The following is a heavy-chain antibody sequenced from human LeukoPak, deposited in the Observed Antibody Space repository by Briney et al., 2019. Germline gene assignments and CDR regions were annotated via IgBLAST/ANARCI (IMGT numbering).Heavy chain of an antibody. CDR3: ARRRGSGTQLWKYDGFDI. J-gene: IGHJ3*02. D-gene: IGHD5-18*01. Sequence: PSETLSLTCTVSGDSISSYYCSWIRQSPGKGLEWIGYMHYSGSSDYNPSLKSRVTISVDTSKNQFSLNLRSVTAADTAVYYCARRRGSGTQLWKYDGFDIWGQGTMVTVSS. CDR2: MHYSGSS. CDR1: GDSISSYY. V-gene: IGHV4-59*01.